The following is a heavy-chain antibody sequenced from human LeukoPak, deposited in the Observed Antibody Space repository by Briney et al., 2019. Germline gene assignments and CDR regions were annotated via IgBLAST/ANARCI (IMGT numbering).Heavy chain of an antibody. J-gene: IGHJ6*03. CDR2: ISYSGST. D-gene: IGHD3-3*01. Sequence: PSETLSLTCIVSGGSIIDYYWSWIRQAPGKGLEWVGYISYSGSTNYNPSLKSRVTISVDTSRNQFSLKVSSVTAADTAVYYCARAGRSGYSYYYYMDVWGKGTTVTVSS. V-gene: IGHV4-59*01. CDR1: GGSIIDYY. CDR3: ARAGRSGYSYYYYMDV.